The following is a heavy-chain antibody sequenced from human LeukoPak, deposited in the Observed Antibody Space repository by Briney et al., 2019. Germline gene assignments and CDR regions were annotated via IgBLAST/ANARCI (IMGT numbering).Heavy chain of an antibody. CDR3: ARGLNRYYYDSSGYYAQQFDY. Sequence: PGGSLRLSCAASGFSFSDYYMSWVRQVVGKGLEWVSYISSSSSTIYYADSVKGRFTISRDNAKNSLYLQMNSPRAEDTAVYYCARGLNRYYYDSSGYYAQQFDYWGQGTLVTVSS. D-gene: IGHD3-22*01. J-gene: IGHJ4*02. V-gene: IGHV3-11*04. CDR1: GFSFSDYY. CDR2: ISSSSSTI.